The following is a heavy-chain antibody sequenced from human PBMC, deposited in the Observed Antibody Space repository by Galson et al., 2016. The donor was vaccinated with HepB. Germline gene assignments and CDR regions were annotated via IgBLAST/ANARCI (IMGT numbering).Heavy chain of an antibody. Sequence: CAISGDSVSSNSAGWYWIRQTPSRGLECLGRTYYRSNWHNDYAVSMKSRTTINPDTFKNQFSLQLNSVTPEDTAVYYCARAEANWDGGGDNYFDSWGQGILVTVSS. CDR2: TYYRSNWHN. D-gene: IGHD7-27*01. V-gene: IGHV6-1*01. J-gene: IGHJ5*01. CDR3: ARAEANWDGGGDNYFDS. CDR1: GDSVSSNSAG.